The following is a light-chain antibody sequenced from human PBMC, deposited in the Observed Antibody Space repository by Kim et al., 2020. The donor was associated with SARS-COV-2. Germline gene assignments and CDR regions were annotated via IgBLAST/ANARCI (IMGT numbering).Light chain of an antibody. CDR1: HDITNY. Sequence: DIQVTQSPSSLSASVGDRVTITCRSSHDITNYLVWIQQKPGEAPRSLIYAASTLRGGVSSRFSGSGSGTEFTLTISYLQPEDFATYNGNNYNNDPPTLGQRTKVGIK. V-gene: IGKV1-16*01. CDR3: NNYNNDPPT. J-gene: IGKJ2*01. CDR2: AAS.